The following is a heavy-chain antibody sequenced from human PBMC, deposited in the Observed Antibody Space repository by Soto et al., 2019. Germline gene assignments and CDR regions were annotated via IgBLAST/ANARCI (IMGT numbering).Heavy chain of an antibody. V-gene: IGHV1-18*01. J-gene: IGHJ3*02. CDR2: ISAYNGNT. D-gene: IGHD3-22*01. CDR3: ARDSFYYYDSSGHDAFDI. CDR1: GYTFTSYG. Sequence: ASVKVSCKASGYTFTSYGISWVRQAPGQGLEWMGWISAYNGNTNYAQKLQGRVTMTTDTSTSTACMELRSLRSDDTAVYYCARDSFYYYDSSGHDAFDIWGQGTMVTVS.